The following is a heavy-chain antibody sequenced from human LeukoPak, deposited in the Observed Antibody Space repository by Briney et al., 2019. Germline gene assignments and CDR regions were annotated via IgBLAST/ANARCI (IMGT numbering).Heavy chain of an antibody. D-gene: IGHD1-26*01. CDR3: ARDGGNFSYNMDV. V-gene: IGHV1-18*01. CDR1: GYTFTSYG. CDR2: LKLYDGSI. J-gene: IGHJ6*02. Sequence: ASVKVSCKASGYTFTSYGISWVRQAPGQGLEWMGVLKLYDGSISHAQKFQGRVTMTNDTSTSTVYMELSSLRFEDTAVYFCARDGGNFSYNMDVWGQGTTVTVSS.